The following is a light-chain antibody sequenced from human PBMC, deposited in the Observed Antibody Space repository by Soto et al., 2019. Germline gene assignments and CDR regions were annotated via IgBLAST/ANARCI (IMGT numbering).Light chain of an antibody. CDR1: QGISSY. J-gene: IGKJ5*01. CDR2: AAS. V-gene: IGKV1-8*01. Sequence: AIRMTQSPSSLSASTGDRVTITCRASQGISSYLAWYQQKPGKAPKLLIYAASTLQSGVPSRFSGSGSGTDFTLTISCLQSEDFATYYCQQGYSTPVTFGQGTR. CDR3: QQGYSTPVT.